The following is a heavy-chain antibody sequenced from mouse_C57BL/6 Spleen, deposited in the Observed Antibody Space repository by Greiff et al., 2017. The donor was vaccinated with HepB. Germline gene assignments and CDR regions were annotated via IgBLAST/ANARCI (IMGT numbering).Heavy chain of an antibody. D-gene: IGHD3-1*01. CDR1: GYTFTSYW. V-gene: IGHV1-69*01. J-gene: IGHJ4*01. Sequence: QVQLKQPGAELVMPGASVKLSCKASGYTFTSYWMHWVKQRPGQGLEWIGEIDPSDSYTNYNQKFKGKSTLTVDKSSSTAYMQLSSLTSEDSAVYYCARGGYVSMDYWGQGTSVTVSS. CDR2: IDPSDSYT. CDR3: ARGGYVSMDY.